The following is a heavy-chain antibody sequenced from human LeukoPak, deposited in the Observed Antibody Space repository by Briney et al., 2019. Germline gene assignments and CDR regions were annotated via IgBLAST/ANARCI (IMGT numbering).Heavy chain of an antibody. CDR2: VSYSSSTI. CDR3: ARDAHIVRGVNPLDY. J-gene: IGHJ4*02. D-gene: IGHD3-10*01. CDR1: GFTFSSYS. V-gene: IGHV3-48*02. Sequence: PGGPLRLSCAASGFTFSSYSMNWVRQAPGKGLEWISYVSYSSSTIYYADSVKGRFTISRDNAKNSLYLQMNSLRDEDTAVYYCARDAHIVRGVNPLDYWGQGTLVTVSS.